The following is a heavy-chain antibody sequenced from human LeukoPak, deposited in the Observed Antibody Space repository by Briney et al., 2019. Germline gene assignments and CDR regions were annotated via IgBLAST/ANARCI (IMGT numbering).Heavy chain of an antibody. D-gene: IGHD3-9*01. CDR3: ARTYYDILTGLDPFPYAFDI. J-gene: IGHJ3*02. Sequence: GGSLRLSCTASGFTFSSYEMNWVRQAPGKGLGWVSYISSSGSTIYYADSVKGRFTISRDNAKNSLYLQMNSLRAEDTAVYYCARTYYDILTGLDPFPYAFDIWGQGTMVTVSS. CDR1: GFTFSSYE. V-gene: IGHV3-48*03. CDR2: ISSSGSTI.